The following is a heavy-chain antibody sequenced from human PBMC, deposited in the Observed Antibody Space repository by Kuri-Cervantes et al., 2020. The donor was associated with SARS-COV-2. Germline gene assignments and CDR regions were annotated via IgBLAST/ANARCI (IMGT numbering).Heavy chain of an antibody. CDR3: ARGRGSSWRLNAFDI. D-gene: IGHD6-13*01. V-gene: IGHV4-34*01. J-gene: IGHJ3*02. CDR1: GGSFSDYY. Sequence: ESLKISCGVYGGSFSDYYWTWIRQPPMKGLEWIGEINHTGSATYNPSLKSRVTISVDTSKNQFSLKLSSVTAADTAVYYCARGRGSSWRLNAFDIWGQGTMVTVSS. CDR2: INHTGSA.